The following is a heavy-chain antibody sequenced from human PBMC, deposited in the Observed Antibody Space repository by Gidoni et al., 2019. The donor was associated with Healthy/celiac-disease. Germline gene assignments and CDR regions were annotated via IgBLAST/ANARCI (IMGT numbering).Heavy chain of an antibody. Sequence: EVQLVESGGGLIKPGGSLRLSCAASGFTVSSNYMSWVRQAPGKGLEWVSVIYSGGSTYYADSVKGRFTISRDNSKNTLYLQMNSLRAEDTAVYYCARDRGEYYYDSSGYYDYWGQGTLVTVSS. CDR1: GFTVSSNY. V-gene: IGHV3-53*01. CDR3: ARDRGEYYYDSSGYYDY. J-gene: IGHJ4*02. CDR2: IYSGGST. D-gene: IGHD3-22*01.